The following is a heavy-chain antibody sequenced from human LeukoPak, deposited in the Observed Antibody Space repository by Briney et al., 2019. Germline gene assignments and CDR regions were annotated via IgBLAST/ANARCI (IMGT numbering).Heavy chain of an antibody. CDR3: ARKGDSAYSYYGSSGPFDY. Sequence: PGGSLRLSCAASGFTFSSYAMHWVRQAPGKGLEWVAVISYDGSNKYYADSVKGRFTISRDNSKNTLYLQMNSLRAVDTAVYYCARKGDSAYSYYGSSGPFDYWGQGTLVTVSS. J-gene: IGHJ4*02. CDR2: ISYDGSNK. CDR1: GFTFSSYA. D-gene: IGHD3-22*01. V-gene: IGHV3-30*04.